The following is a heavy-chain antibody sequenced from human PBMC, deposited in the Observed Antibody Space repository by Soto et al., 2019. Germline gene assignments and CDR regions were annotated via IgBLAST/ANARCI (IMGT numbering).Heavy chain of an antibody. V-gene: IGHV4-34*01. D-gene: IGHD2-21*01. CDR3: ARGVLYSIYYYYYYMDV. CDR2: INHSGST. CDR1: GGSFSGYY. J-gene: IGHJ6*03. Sequence: SETLSLTCAVYGGSFSGYYWSWIRQPPGKGLEWIGEINHSGSTNYNPSLKSRVTISVDTSKNQFSLKLSSVTAADTAVYYCARGVLYSIYYYYYYMDVWGKGTTVTSP.